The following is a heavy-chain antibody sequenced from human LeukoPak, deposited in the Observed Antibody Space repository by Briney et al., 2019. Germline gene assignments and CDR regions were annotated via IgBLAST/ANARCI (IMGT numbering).Heavy chain of an antibody. D-gene: IGHD6-13*01. CDR2: IYYSGST. V-gene: IGHV4-59*01. CDR3: AREGVAAAGKLDY. Sequence: SETLSLTCTVSGGSIGSYYWSWIRQPPGKGLECIGYIYYSGSTNYNPSLKSRVTISLDTSKNQISMSLISVTAADTAVYYCAREGVAAAGKLDYWGQGTLVTVSS. CDR1: GGSIGSYY. J-gene: IGHJ4*02.